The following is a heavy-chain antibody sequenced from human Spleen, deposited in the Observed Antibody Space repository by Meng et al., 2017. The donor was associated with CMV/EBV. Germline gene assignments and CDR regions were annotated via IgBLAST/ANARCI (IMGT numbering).Heavy chain of an antibody. CDR2: ITWNGEDI. J-gene: IGHJ3*02. Sequence: SLKISCAASGFTFGDYTMHWVRQLPRKGLEWVSGITWNGEDIDYADSVRGRFTISRDNAKNSLYLQMDSLTVEDMALYYCAKGNGGNAFDIWGQGTMVTVSS. CDR3: AKGNGGNAFDI. V-gene: IGHV3-9*03. D-gene: IGHD3-16*01. CDR1: GFTFGDYT.